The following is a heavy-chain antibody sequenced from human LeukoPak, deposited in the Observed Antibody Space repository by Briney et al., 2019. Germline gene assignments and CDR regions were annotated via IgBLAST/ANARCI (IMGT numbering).Heavy chain of an antibody. V-gene: IGHV3-7*03. J-gene: IGHJ4*02. CDR3: AKDRVGAILYFDS. D-gene: IGHD1-26*01. CDR1: GFLFSKYW. Sequence: GGSLRLSCAASGFLFSKYWMTWVRQAPGKGLEWVANIKEDDSEIYYVESVKGRFTISRDNSKNTLYLQMNSLRAEDTAVYYCAKDRVGAILYFDSWGQGTLVTVSS. CDR2: IKEDDSEI.